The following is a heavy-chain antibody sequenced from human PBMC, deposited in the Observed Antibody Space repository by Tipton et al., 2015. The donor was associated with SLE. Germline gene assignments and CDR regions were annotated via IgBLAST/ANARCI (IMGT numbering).Heavy chain of an antibody. CDR3: ARDGDLAAAGTSDY. Sequence: GSLRLSCAVSGFTFSSYSMNWVRQAPGKGLEWVSSISSSSSYIYYADSVKGRFTISRDNAKNSLYLQMNSLRAEDTAVYYCARDGDLAAAGTSDYWGQGTLVTVSS. CDR2: ISSSSSYI. V-gene: IGHV3-21*01. CDR1: GFTFSSYS. D-gene: IGHD6-13*01. J-gene: IGHJ4*02.